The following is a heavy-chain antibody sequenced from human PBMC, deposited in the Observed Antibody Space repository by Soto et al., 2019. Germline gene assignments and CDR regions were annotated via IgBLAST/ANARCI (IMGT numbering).Heavy chain of an antibody. CDR3: ARGLDHNYDTLTGYSTYGMDV. V-gene: IGHV1-46*01. Sequence: GVSVKVSCKTSGYTFTNYYIHWVRQAPGQGLEWMGINNPSGGGTTYAQKFQGRVTMTRDTSTSTVYMELSSLRSDDTAIYYCARGLDHNYDTLTGYSTYGMDVWGQGTTVTVSS. CDR1: GYTFTNYY. D-gene: IGHD3-9*01. CDR2: NNPSGGGT. J-gene: IGHJ6*02.